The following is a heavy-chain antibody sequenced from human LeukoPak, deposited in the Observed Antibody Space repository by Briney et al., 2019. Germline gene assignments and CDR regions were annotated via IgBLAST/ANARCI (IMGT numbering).Heavy chain of an antibody. CDR2: IYPRDSDT. J-gene: IGHJ4*02. Sequence: GESLKISCKGSGYSFAIYWIGWVRQMPGKGLEWMGVIYPRDSDTRHSPSFQGQVTLSVDKSINTAYLQWRSLKASDTAMYYCARQDGDGFYYFDYWGQGTLVTVSS. V-gene: IGHV5-51*01. D-gene: IGHD2-21*02. CDR3: ARQDGDGFYYFDY. CDR1: GYSFAIYW.